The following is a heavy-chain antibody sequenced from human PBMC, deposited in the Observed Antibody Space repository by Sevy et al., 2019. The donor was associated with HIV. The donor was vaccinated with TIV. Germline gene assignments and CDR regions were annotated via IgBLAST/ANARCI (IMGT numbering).Heavy chain of an antibody. Sequence: GGSLRLSCAASGFTFSSYWMSWVRRAPGKGLEWVANIKQDGSEKYYVDSVKGRFTISRDNAKNSLYLQMNSLRAEDTAVYYCAREGNYYGSGSYYNGPYYFDYWGQGTLVTVSS. CDR2: IKQDGSEK. J-gene: IGHJ4*02. CDR1: GFTFSSYW. D-gene: IGHD3-10*01. V-gene: IGHV3-7*01. CDR3: AREGNYYGSGSYYNGPYYFDY.